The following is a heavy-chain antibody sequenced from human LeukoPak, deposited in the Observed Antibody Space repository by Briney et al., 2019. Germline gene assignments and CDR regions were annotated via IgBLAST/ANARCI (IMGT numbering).Heavy chain of an antibody. D-gene: IGHD3-10*01. CDR1: GYTFTSYG. V-gene: IGHV1-18*01. CDR3: ARVASLLKELDP. J-gene: IGHJ5*02. CDR2: ISAYNGNT. Sequence: ASVRVSCKASGYTFTSYGISWVRQAPGQGLEWMGWISAYNGNTNYAQKLQGRVTMTTDTSTSTAYMELRSLRSDDTAVYYCARVASLLKELDPWGQGTLVTVSS.